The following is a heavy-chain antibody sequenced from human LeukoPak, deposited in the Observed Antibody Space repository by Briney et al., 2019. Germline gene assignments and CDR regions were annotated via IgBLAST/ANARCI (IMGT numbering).Heavy chain of an antibody. Sequence: APVKVSCKASGYTFTSYDINWVRQATGQGLEWMGWMNPNSGNTGYAQKFQGRVTMTRNTSISTAYMELSSLRSEDTAVYYCARRLMVRGVYDHWGQGTLVTVSS. CDR1: GYTFTSYD. V-gene: IGHV1-8*01. CDR2: MNPNSGNT. CDR3: ARRLMVRGVYDH. J-gene: IGHJ5*02. D-gene: IGHD3-10*01.